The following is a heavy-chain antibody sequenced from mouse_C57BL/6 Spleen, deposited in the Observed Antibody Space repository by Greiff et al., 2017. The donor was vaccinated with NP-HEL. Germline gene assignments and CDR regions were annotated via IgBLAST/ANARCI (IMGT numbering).Heavy chain of an antibody. J-gene: IGHJ3*01. CDR2: ISSGSSTI. CDR3: ARPSSSAWFAY. CDR1: GFTFSDYG. Sequence: EVQLQESGGGLVKPGGSLKLSCAASGFTFSDYGMHWVRQAPEKGLEWVAYISSGSSTIYYADTVKGRFTISRDNAKNTLFLQMTSLRSEDTAMYYCARPSSSAWFAYWGQGTLVTVSA. D-gene: IGHD1-3*01. V-gene: IGHV5-17*01.